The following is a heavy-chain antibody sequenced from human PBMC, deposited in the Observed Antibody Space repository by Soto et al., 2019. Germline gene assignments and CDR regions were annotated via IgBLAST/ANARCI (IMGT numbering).Heavy chain of an antibody. V-gene: IGHV3-74*01. CDR3: ARPYYSYYDIDV. CDR1: GFTFSYYW. CDR2: INSDGSST. Sequence: EVQLVESGGGLVQPGGSLRLSCAASGFTFSYYWMHWVRQAPGKGLVWVSRINSDGSSTSSADSVKGRFTISRDNAKNTLYLQMNSLRAEDTAVYYCARPYYSYYDIDVWGQGTTVTVSS. J-gene: IGHJ6*02.